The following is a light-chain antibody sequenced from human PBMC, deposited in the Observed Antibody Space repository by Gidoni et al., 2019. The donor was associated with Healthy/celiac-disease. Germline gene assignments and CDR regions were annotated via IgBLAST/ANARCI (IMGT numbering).Light chain of an antibody. V-gene: IGLV3-1*01. CDR3: QAWDSSTDVV. CDR1: KLGAKY. CDR2: QDG. Sequence: SYELTQPPSVSVSPGQTASITCPVDKLGAKYACWYQQKPGQSPVLVIYQDGKRPSGIPERFSGSNSGNTATLIISGTQAMDEADYYCQAWDSSTDVVFGGGTKLTVL. J-gene: IGLJ2*01.